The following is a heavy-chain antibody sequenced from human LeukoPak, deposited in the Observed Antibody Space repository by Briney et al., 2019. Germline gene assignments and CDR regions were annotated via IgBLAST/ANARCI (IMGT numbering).Heavy chain of an antibody. J-gene: IGHJ5*02. Sequence: ASVKVSCKVSGGTFSSYAMSWVRQAPGQGLEWMGGIIPIFGTANYAQKFQGRVTITTDESTSTAYMELSSLRSEDTAVYYCAISERLEMATVGGGNWFDPWGQGTLVTVSS. CDR2: IIPIFGTA. CDR1: GGTFSSYA. D-gene: IGHD5-24*01. CDR3: AISERLEMATVGGGNWFDP. V-gene: IGHV1-69*05.